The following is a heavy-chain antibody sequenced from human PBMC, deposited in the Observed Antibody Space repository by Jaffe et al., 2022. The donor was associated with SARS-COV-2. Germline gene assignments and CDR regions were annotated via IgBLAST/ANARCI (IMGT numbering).Heavy chain of an antibody. D-gene: IGHD6-13*01. Sequence: EVQLVESGGGFVEPGGSLRLSCAASGFPFSSAWMSWVRQAPGRGLEWVGRIRSKADRETTDYVAPVKGRFTISRDDSKNTLYLRMNSLKTEDTAIYYCTTHKWGQQLERPFDYWGRGTLVTVSS. CDR2: IRSKADRETT. J-gene: IGHJ4*02. CDR3: TTHKWGQQLERPFDY. V-gene: IGHV3-15*01. CDR1: GFPFSSAW.